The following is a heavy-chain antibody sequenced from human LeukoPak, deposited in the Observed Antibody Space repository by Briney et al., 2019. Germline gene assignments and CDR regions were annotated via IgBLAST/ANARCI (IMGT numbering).Heavy chain of an antibody. CDR2: IYYSGST. D-gene: IGHD3-10*01. V-gene: IGHV4-39*01. CDR3: ARHAPEYYGSGSYLGY. Sequence: PSETLSLTCTASGGSISSSSYYWGWIRQPPGKGLEWIGSIYYSGSTYYNPSLKSRVTISVDTSKNQFSLKLSSVTAADTAVYYCARHAPEYYGSGSYLGYWGQGTLVTVSS. CDR1: GGSISSSSYY. J-gene: IGHJ4*02.